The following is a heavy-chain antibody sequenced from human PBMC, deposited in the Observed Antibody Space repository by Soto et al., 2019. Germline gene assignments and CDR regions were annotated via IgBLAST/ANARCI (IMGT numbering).Heavy chain of an antibody. CDR3: ARDLGLLWFGELLLGSDYYYGTDV. V-gene: IGHV3-30-3*01. J-gene: IGHJ6*02. CDR1: GFTLSSYA. CDR2: ISYDGSNK. D-gene: IGHD3-10*01. Sequence: GGSLRLSCAASGFTLSSYAMHWVRQAPGKGLEWVAVISYDGSNKYYADSVKGRFTISRDNSKNTLYLQMNSLRAEDTAVYYCARDLGLLWFGELLLGSDYYYGTDVPGQATSFTVS.